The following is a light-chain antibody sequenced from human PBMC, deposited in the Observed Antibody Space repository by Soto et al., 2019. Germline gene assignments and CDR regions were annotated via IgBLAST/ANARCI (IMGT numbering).Light chain of an antibody. Sequence: EIVLTQSPATLSLSIGERATLSCRASQTVSTYVAWYQNKPGQAPRLLIYDAFNRATGISARFSGSGSGTDFTLTISSREPEDFAVYYCQQRSNWPPEWTFGQGTKVDIK. CDR1: QTVSTY. CDR2: DAF. CDR3: QQRSNWPPEWT. V-gene: IGKV3-11*01. J-gene: IGKJ1*01.